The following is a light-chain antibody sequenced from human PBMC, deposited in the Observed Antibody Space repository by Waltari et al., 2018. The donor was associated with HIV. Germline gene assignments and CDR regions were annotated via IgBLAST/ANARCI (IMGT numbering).Light chain of an antibody. CDR3: LRYYDGDVV. V-gene: IGLV7-46*01. CDR1: PGVVNLGHC. CDR2: DSN. J-gene: IGLJ3*02. Sequence: QPVVTQEPSLTVSPGGTVILTCASSPGVVNLGHCPYSFQQRPGQAPKTLMFDSNTRYSWTPARITGSCRGGKAALTLTGAQHEDDADYNCLRYYDGDVVCGGGTKLT.